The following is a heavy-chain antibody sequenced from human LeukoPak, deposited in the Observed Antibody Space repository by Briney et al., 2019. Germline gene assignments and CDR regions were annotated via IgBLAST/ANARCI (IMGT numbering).Heavy chain of an antibody. J-gene: IGHJ4*02. Sequence: SETLSLTCAVYGGSFSGYYWSWIRQPPGKGLEWIGEINHSGSTNYNPSLKSRVTISVDTSKNQFSLKLSSVTAADTAVYYCARRSGWYSSGWLGYWGQGTLVTVSS. V-gene: IGHV4-34*01. CDR1: GGSFSGYY. CDR3: ARRSGWYSSGWLGY. CDR2: INHSGST. D-gene: IGHD6-19*01.